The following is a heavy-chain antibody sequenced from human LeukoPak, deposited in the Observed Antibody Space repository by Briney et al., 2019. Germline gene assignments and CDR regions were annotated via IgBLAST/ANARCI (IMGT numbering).Heavy chain of an antibody. J-gene: IGHJ3*02. V-gene: IGHV4-38-2*02. D-gene: IGHD3-22*01. CDR2: IYHSGST. CDR1: GYSISSGYY. Sequence: SETLSLTCTVSGYSISSGYYWGWIRQPPGKGLEWIGSIYHSGSTYYNPSLKSRVTMSLDTSKNQFSLKLSSVTAADTAVYYCARDGPYYYDSSGYDAFDIWGQGTMVTVSS. CDR3: ARDGPYYYDSSGYDAFDI.